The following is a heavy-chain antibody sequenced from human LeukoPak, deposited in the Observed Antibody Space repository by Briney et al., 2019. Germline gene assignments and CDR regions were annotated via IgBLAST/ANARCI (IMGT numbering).Heavy chain of an antibody. J-gene: IGHJ4*02. Sequence: GGSLRLSCAASSGLLFSSHGMHWVRQAPGKGLEWVAVIWYDGSNKWYADSVKGRFTISRDNSKNTLYLQMDSLRAEDTAVYYCARARNNYDSSGYSALDCWGQGTLVTVSS. CDR1: GLLFSSHG. V-gene: IGHV3-33*01. CDR3: ARARNNYDSSGYSALDC. D-gene: IGHD3-22*01. CDR2: IWYDGSNK.